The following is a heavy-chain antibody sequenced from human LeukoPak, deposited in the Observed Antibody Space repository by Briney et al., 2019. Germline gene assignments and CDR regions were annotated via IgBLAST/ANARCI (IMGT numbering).Heavy chain of an antibody. J-gene: IGHJ4*02. D-gene: IGHD6-13*01. Sequence: SETLSLTCTVSGGSISSYYWSWIRQPPGKGLEWIGYIYYSGSTNYNPSLKGRVTISVDTSKNQFSLKLSSVTAADTAVYYCARGTAAAGAGFDYWGQGTLVTVSS. V-gene: IGHV4-59*01. CDR3: ARGTAAAGAGFDY. CDR1: GGSISSYY. CDR2: IYYSGST.